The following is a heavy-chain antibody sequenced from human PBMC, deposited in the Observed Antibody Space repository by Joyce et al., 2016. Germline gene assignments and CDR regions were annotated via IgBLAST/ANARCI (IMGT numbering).Heavy chain of an antibody. J-gene: IGHJ4*02. CDR2: MNPNSGHT. CDR1: GYTFISYD. V-gene: IGHV1-8*01. CDR3: ALYCTNGVCYTEAY. Sequence: QVQLVQSGAEVKKPGASVKVSCKASGYTFISYDINWVRQATGQGLEWMGCMNPNSGHTGYAQKFQGRVTMTRDTSISTAYMELSSLRSEDTAVYYCALYCTNGVCYTEAYWGQRTLVTVSS. D-gene: IGHD2-8*01.